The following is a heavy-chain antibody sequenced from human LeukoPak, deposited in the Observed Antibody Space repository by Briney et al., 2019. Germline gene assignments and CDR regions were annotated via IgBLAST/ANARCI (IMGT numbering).Heavy chain of an antibody. CDR1: GYSISSTNW. CDR2: IYYTWNS. J-gene: IGHJ4*02. CDR3: ARIFLGYRSGWYFDY. V-gene: IGHV4-28*06. Sequence: PSETLSLTCAVSGYSISSTNWWGWIRPPPGKGLEWIGYIYYTWNSNYNPSLKSRVRMSVDTSKNKFSLNLSSVTALDTAVYYCARIFLGYRSGWYFDYWGQGTLVTVSS. D-gene: IGHD6-19*01.